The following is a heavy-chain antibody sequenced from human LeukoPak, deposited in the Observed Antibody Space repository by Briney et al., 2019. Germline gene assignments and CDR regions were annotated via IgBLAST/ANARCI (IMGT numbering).Heavy chain of an antibody. CDR2: ISSGSSYI. Sequence: PGGSLRLSCAAFGFTFSSYSMNWVRQAPGKGLEWVSFISSGSSYIYYADSVKGRFIISRDNAKNSLYLQMNSLRAEDTAVYYCARRGTLFGEFNFDYWGQGTLVTVSS. V-gene: IGHV3-21*01. J-gene: IGHJ4*02. CDR1: GFTFSSYS. D-gene: IGHD3-10*02. CDR3: ARRGTLFGEFNFDY.